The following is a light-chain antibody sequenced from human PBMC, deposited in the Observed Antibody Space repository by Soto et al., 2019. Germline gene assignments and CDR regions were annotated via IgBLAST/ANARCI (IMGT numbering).Light chain of an antibody. CDR3: QQYSTFWT. Sequence: DIQMTQSPSTLSGSVGDRVTITCRASQTISSWLAWYQQKPGKAPKLLIYKASTLKSGVPSRFSGSGSGTDFTLTISGLQPDDIATYYCQQYSTFWTFGQGTKVDIK. CDR1: QTISSW. V-gene: IGKV1-5*03. CDR2: KAS. J-gene: IGKJ1*01.